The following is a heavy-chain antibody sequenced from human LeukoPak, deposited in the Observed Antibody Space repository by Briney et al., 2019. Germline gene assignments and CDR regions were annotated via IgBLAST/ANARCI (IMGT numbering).Heavy chain of an antibody. Sequence: ASVKVSCKASGYTFTGYYMHWVRQAPGQGLEWMGWINPNSGGTNYAQKFQGRVTMTRDTSISTAYMELSRLRSGDTAVYYCARVFYDSSGYYPTPFDYWGQGTLVTVSS. CDR3: ARVFYDSSGYYPTPFDY. J-gene: IGHJ4*02. CDR1: GYTFTGYY. D-gene: IGHD3-22*01. V-gene: IGHV1-2*02. CDR2: INPNSGGT.